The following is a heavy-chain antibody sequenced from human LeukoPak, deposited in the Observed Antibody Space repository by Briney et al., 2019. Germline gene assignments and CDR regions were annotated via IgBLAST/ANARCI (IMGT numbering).Heavy chain of an antibody. J-gene: IGHJ5*02. CDR2: ISGSGGST. Sequence: PGGSLRLSCAASGFTFSSYAMSWVRQAPGKGLEWVSAISGSGGSTYYADSVKGRFTISRDNSKNTLYLQMNSLRAEDTDVYYCAKDPYFDWLQSGWFDPWGQGTLVTVSS. CDR3: AKDPYFDWLQSGWFDP. D-gene: IGHD3-9*01. V-gene: IGHV3-23*01. CDR1: GFTFSSYA.